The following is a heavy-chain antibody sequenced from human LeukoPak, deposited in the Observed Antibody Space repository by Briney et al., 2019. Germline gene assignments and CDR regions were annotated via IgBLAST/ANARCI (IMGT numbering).Heavy chain of an antibody. J-gene: IGHJ1*01. CDR2: ISGSGGST. V-gene: IGHV3-23*01. D-gene: IGHD2-8*01. CDR1: GFTFSSYA. Sequence: PGGSLRLSCAASGFTFSSYAMSWVRQAPGKGLEWVSAISGSGGSTYYADSVKGRFTISRDNSKNTLYLQMNSLRAEDTAVYYCAKAMMYYHLGGSTEYLQHWGQGTLVTVSS. CDR3: AKAMMYYHLGGSTEYLQH.